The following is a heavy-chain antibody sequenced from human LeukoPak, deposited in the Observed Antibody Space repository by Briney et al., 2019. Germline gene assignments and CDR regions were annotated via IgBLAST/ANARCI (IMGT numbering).Heavy chain of an antibody. V-gene: IGHV3-21*01. CDR1: GFIFSSHW. CDR2: ISSSSTYI. CDR3: ARDLGGGWFDP. D-gene: IGHD3-10*01. Sequence: GGSLRLSCAASGFIFSSHWMHWVRQAPGKGLEWVSSISSSSTYIYYADSLKGRFTISRDNAKNSLYLRMNSLRAEDTAVYYCARDLGGGWFDPWGQGTLVTVSS. J-gene: IGHJ5*02.